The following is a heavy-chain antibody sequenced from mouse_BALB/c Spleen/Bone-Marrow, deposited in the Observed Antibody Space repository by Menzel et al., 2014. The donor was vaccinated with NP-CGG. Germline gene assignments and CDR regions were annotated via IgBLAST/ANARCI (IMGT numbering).Heavy chain of an antibody. V-gene: IGHV1S29*02. D-gene: IGHD2-3*01. CDR1: GYTFTDYN. Sequence: VQLPQSGPELVKPGASVKISCKASGYTFTDYNMHWVKQSHGKSLERIGYIYPYNGGTGYNQKFKSKATLTVDNSSSTAYMELRSLTSEDSAVYYCARLDGYYVAMDYWGQGTSVTVSS. CDR3: ARLDGYYVAMDY. CDR2: IYPYNGGT. J-gene: IGHJ4*01.